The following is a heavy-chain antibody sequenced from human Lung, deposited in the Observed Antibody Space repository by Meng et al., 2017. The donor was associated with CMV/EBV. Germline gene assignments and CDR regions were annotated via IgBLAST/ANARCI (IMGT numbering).Heavy chain of an antibody. V-gene: IGHV2-5*02. CDR1: GFSLRTSGVG. J-gene: IGHJ4*02. D-gene: IGHD3-16*01. CDR2: VYWDDDK. Sequence: QITLKESGPTLVKPTXTLTLTFTFSGFSLRTSGVGVAWLRQPPGKALEWLALVYWDDDKRYRPSLRSRLTITKDTSKNQVVLLMTDMDPEDTGTYYCAHRPTDYGSKFDYWGQGTLVTVSS. CDR3: AHRPTDYGSKFDY.